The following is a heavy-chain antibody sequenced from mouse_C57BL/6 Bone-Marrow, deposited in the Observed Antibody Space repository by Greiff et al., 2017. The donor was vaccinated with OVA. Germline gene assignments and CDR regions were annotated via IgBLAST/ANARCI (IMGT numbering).Heavy chain of an antibody. Sequence: DVKLQESGAELVRPGASVKLSCTASGFNIKDDYMHWVKERPEQGLEWIGWIDPENGDTEYASKFQGKATITADTSSKTVYPHLSSLTSEDTAVYYCTTYRYWGRGTTLTVSS. CDR3: TTYRY. CDR2: IDPENGDT. CDR1: GFNIKDDY. J-gene: IGHJ2*01. V-gene: IGHV14-4*01.